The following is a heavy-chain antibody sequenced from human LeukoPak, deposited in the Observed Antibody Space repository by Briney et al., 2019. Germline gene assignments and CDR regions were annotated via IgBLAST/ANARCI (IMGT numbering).Heavy chain of an antibody. CDR2: ISSSSSYT. CDR3: ASHYGSGSYYGY. CDR1: GFTFSDYY. V-gene: IGHV3-11*06. J-gene: IGHJ4*02. D-gene: IGHD3-10*01. Sequence: PGGSLRLSCAASGFTFSDYYMSWIRQAPGKGLEWVSYISSSSSYTNYADSVKGRFTISRDNAKNSLYLQMNSLRAEDTAVYYCASHYGSGSYYGYWGQGTLVTVSS.